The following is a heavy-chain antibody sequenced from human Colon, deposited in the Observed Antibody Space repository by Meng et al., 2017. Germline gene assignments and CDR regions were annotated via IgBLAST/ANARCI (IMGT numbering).Heavy chain of an antibody. CDR1: GFYFGCMC. CDR3: ARDYLEWSFDY. CDR2: ILNDGITK. D-gene: IGHD3-3*01. V-gene: IGHV3-33*05. J-gene: IGHJ4*02. Sequence: GGGLVKLGGARVPSDRASGFYFGCMCQNWVRKAPGKGREWGAVILNDGITKYYADSVKVRFTISSDNSKNILYLQINSLRAEDTALYYCARDYLEWSFDYWGQGTLVTVSS.